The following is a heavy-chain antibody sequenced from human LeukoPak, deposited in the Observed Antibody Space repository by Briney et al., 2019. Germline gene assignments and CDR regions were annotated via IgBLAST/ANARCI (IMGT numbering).Heavy chain of an antibody. CDR2: INHSGST. J-gene: IGHJ5*02. V-gene: IGHV4-34*01. CDR1: GGSFSGYY. D-gene: IGHD6-6*01. CDR3: ARGHYSSSWFDP. Sequence: SETLSLTCAVYGGSFSGYYWSWIRQPPGKGLEWIGEINHSGSTNYNPSLESRVTISVDTSKNQFSLKLSSVTAADTAVYYCARGHYSSSWFDPWGQGTLVTVSS.